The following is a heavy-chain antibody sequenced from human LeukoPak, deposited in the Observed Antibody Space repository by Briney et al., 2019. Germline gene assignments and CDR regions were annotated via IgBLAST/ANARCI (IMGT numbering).Heavy chain of an antibody. Sequence: PSETLSLTCAVSGGSISSSNWWSWVRQPPGKGLEWIGEIYHSGSTNYNPSLKSRVTISVDKSKNQFSLKLSSVTAADTAVYYCARELLRFLEWSFDYWGQGTLVTVSS. D-gene: IGHD3-3*01. CDR1: GGSISSSNW. CDR3: ARELLRFLEWSFDY. V-gene: IGHV4-4*02. J-gene: IGHJ4*02. CDR2: IYHSGST.